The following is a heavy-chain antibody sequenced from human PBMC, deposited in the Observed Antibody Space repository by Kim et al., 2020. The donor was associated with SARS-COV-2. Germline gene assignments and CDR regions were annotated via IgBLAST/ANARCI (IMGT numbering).Heavy chain of an antibody. CDR1: GFTFSSYS. CDR2: ISSSSSSI. J-gene: IGHJ6*02. Sequence: GVSLRLSCAASGFTFSSYSMNWVRQAPGKGLQWVSYISSSSSSIYYADSVKGRFTISRDNAKNSLFLQMNSLRDEDTAVYYCARGKGTYYYYGMDVWGQGTTVTVSS. V-gene: IGHV3-48*02. CDR3: ARGKGTYYYYGMDV.